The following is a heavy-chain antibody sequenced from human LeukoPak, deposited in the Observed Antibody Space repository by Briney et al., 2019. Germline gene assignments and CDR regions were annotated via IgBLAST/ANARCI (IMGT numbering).Heavy chain of an antibody. CDR3: AREGSGWYGNFDY. V-gene: IGHV1-2*02. CDR2: INPDSGGT. CDR1: AYTFTVYY. Sequence: VASVKVSCKASAYTFTVYYMHWVRQAPGQGLEWMGWINPDSGGTNYAQKFQGRVTMTRDTSISTAYMEVSRLRSDDTAVYYCAREGSGWYGNFDYWGQGALVTVSS. D-gene: IGHD6-19*01. J-gene: IGHJ4*02.